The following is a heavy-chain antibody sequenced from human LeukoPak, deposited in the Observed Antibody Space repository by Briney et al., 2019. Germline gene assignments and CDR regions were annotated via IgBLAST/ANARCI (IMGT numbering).Heavy chain of an antibody. CDR3: ARALHSGSSRAEGY. CDR2: ISSSGSTI. Sequence: GGSLRLSCAASGFTFSSYEMNWVRQAPGKGLEWVSYISSSGSTIYYADSVKGRFTISRDNAENSLYLQMNSLRAEDTAVYYCARALHSGSSRAEGYWGQGTLVTVSS. J-gene: IGHJ4*02. D-gene: IGHD5-12*01. CDR1: GFTFSSYE. V-gene: IGHV3-48*03.